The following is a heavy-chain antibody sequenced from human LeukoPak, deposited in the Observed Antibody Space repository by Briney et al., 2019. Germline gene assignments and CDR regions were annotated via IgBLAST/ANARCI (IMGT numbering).Heavy chain of an antibody. Sequence: PSETLSLTCTVSGGSISSYYWSWIRQPPGKGLEWIGYIYYSGSTNYNPSLKSRVTISVDTSKNQFSLKLSSVTAADTAVYYCAREAQYYYDSSGYYNPIDYWGQGTLVTVSS. D-gene: IGHD3-22*01. J-gene: IGHJ4*02. CDR2: IYYSGST. CDR3: AREAQYYYDSSGYYNPIDY. CDR1: GGSISSYY. V-gene: IGHV4-59*01.